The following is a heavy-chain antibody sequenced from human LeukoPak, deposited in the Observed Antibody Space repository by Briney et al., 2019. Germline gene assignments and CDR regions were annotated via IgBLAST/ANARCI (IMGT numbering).Heavy chain of an antibody. Sequence: SETLSLTCTVSGGSISSSSYYWGWIRQPPGKGLEWIGSIYYSGSTYYNPSLKSRVTISVDTSKNQFSLKLSSVTAADTAVYYCARHLYCSGGSCHLTKADWFDPWGQGTLVTVSS. CDR2: IYYSGST. CDR1: GGSISSSSYY. J-gene: IGHJ5*02. D-gene: IGHD2-15*01. V-gene: IGHV4-39*01. CDR3: ARHLYCSGGSCHLTKADWFDP.